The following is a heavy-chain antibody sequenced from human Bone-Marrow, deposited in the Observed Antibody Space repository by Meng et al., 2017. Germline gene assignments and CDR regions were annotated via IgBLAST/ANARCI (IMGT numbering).Heavy chain of an antibody. V-gene: IGHV4-61*01. CDR1: GGSVSSGPYY. J-gene: IGHJ4*02. D-gene: IGHD1-26*01. CDR2: KFHDGTT. Sequence: QWRLQEPGPGLVRPPETPSLTCTVSGGSVSSGPYYWTWVRQPPGKGLEWIGYKFHDGTTNYNPSLKSRVTMSVDASKKQFSLNLSSVTAADTAVYYCARDNMGSIDYWGQGTLVTVSS. CDR3: ARDNMGSIDY.